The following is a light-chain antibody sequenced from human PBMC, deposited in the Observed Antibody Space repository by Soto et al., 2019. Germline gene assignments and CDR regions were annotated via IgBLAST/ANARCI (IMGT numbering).Light chain of an antibody. V-gene: IGKV3-20*01. CDR1: QSVDSRY. Sequence: ENVVTQSPGTLSLSPGEGATLSCRASQSVDSRYLAWYQQKPGQAPRLLIYGTSSRASGIPDRFIGSGSGTDFTLTISRLEPEDFAVYYCQQYNDWPLFTFGPGTKVDIK. CDR2: GTS. J-gene: IGKJ3*01. CDR3: QQYNDWPLFT.